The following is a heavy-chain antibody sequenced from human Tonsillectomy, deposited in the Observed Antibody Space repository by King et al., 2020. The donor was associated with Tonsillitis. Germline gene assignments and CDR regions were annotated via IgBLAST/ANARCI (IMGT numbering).Heavy chain of an antibody. V-gene: IGHV5-51*01. CDR2: FHPADSDR. Sequence: DVQLVESGAEVKKPGESLKISCKGSGYTFTTYWIGWVRQTPGKGLEWMGIFHPADSDRRDSPSFQGRVTISVDKSISTAYLHLSSLEASDTGVYFCVRSGYNWIHYWGQGTLVTVSS. CDR3: VRSGYNWIHY. D-gene: IGHD5-24*01. J-gene: IGHJ4*02. CDR1: GYTFTTYW.